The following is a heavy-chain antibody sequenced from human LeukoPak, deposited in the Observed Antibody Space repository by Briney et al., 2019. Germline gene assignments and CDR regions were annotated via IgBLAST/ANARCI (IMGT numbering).Heavy chain of an antibody. CDR2: ISSSSTI. CDR3: ARRYIRDY. J-gene: IGHJ4*02. CDR1: GFTFSSYS. D-gene: IGHD5-18*01. Sequence: GSLRLSCAASGFTFSSYSMNWVRQAPGKGLEWVSYISSSSTIYYADSVKGRFTISRDNAKNSLYLQMNSLRAEDTAVYYCARRYIRDYWGQGTLVTVSS. V-gene: IGHV3-48*01.